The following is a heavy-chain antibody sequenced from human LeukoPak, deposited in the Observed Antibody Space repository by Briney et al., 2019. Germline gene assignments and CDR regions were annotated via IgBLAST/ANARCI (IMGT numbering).Heavy chain of an antibody. CDR1: AFTSSNYG. V-gene: IGHV3-30*18. D-gene: IGHD3-3*01. CDR2: VSFDGRNK. CDR3: AKMSGYYSRWASKFDH. J-gene: IGHJ4*02. Sequence: GGSLRLSCAASAFTSSNYGMHWVRQAPGNGLEWVAIVSFDGRNKYYADSVKGRFTISRDNSKNTLYLQMNSLRAEDTAVYYCAKMSGYYSRWASKFDHWGQGTQVTVSS.